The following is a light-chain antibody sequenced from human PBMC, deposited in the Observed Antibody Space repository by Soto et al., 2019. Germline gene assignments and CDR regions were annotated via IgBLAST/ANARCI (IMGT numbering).Light chain of an antibody. V-gene: IGKV3-15*01. J-gene: IGKJ4*01. CDR3: QQYNSWPFT. CDR2: GAS. Sequence: EVVMTQSPATLSVSPGDRATLSCRASQSISSFLAWYQQKPGKAPRLLIYGASTRGSGIPDRFSASGSGTEFALTISSLQSGDFAVYYCQQYNSWPFTFGGGTKVEIK. CDR1: QSISSF.